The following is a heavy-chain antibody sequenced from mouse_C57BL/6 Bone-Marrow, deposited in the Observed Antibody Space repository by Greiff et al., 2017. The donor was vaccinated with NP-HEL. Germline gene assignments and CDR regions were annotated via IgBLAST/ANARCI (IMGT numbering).Heavy chain of an antibody. D-gene: IGHD4-1*01. CDR3: ARWDWDDFDY. CDR2: INPGSGGT. CDR1: GYAFTNYL. Sequence: QVQLQQSGAELVRPGTSVKVSCKASGYAFTNYLIEWVKQRPGQGLEWIGVINPGSGGTNYNEKFKGKATLTADKSSSTAYMQLSSLTSEDSAVYFCARWDWDDFDYWGQGTTLTVSS. V-gene: IGHV1-54*01. J-gene: IGHJ2*01.